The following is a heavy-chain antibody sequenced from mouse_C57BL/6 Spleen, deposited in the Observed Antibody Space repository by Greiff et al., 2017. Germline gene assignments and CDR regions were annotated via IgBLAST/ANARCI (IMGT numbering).Heavy chain of an antibody. D-gene: IGHD2-4*01. J-gene: IGHJ4*01. CDR3: ARGDYDGGYAMDY. CDR1: GFTFSSYG. Sequence: EVHLVESGGDLVKPGGSLKLSCAASGFTFSSYGMSWVRQTPDKRLEWVATISSGGSYTYYPDSVKGRFTISRDNAKNTLYLQMSSLKSEDTAMYYCARGDYDGGYAMDYWGQGTSVTVSS. V-gene: IGHV5-6*01. CDR2: ISSGGSYT.